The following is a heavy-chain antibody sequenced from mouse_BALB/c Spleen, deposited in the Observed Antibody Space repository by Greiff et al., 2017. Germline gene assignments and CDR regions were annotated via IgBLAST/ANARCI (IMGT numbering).Heavy chain of an antibody. V-gene: IGHV5-4*02. Sequence: EVHLVESGGGLVKPGGSLKLSCAASGFTFSDYYMYWVRQTPEKRLEWVATISDGGSYTYYPDSVKGRFTISRDNAKNNLYLQMSSLKSEDTAMYYCAREEYYGSPLAYWGQGTLVTVSA. D-gene: IGHD1-1*01. CDR1: GFTFSDYY. CDR2: ISDGGSYT. CDR3: AREEYYGSPLAY. J-gene: IGHJ3*01.